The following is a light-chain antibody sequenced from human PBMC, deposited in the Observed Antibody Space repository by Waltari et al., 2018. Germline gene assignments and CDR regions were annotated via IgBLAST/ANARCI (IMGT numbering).Light chain of an antibody. CDR3: QVWDSGSAV. V-gene: IGLV3-21*04. J-gene: IGLJ3*02. CDR1: NVGSKN. Sequence: SYVLTQPPSVSVAPGQTARITCWGNNVGSKNLHWYQQKPGQAPILVIYYDSDRPSGIPERFSGSNSGNTATLTISRVEVGDEADYYCQVWDSGSAVFGGGTKLTVL. CDR2: YDS.